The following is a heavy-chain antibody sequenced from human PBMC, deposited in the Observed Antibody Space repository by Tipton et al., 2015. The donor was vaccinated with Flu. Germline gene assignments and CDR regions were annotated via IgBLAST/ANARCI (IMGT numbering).Heavy chain of an antibody. CDR3: ARGSGSSGRVVDY. Sequence: SLRLSCTASGFTFGDYAMSRVRQAPGKGLEWVSYISSSGSTIYYADSVKGRFTISRDNAKNSLYLQMNSLRAEDTAVYYCARGSGSSGRVVDYWGQGTLVTVSS. CDR1: GFTFGDYA. D-gene: IGHD6-6*01. CDR2: ISSSGSTI. J-gene: IGHJ4*02. V-gene: IGHV3-11*01.